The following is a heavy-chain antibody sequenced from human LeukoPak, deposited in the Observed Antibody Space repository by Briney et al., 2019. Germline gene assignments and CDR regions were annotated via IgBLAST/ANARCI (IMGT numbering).Heavy chain of an antibody. Sequence: SGTLSLTCTVSGASINSYYWSWIRQPPGKGLEWIGYIYYSGSTNYNPSLKSRVTISVDTSKNQFSLKLSSVTAADTAVYYCARGGPGRLNPFHIWGQGTMVTVSS. D-gene: IGHD1-26*01. CDR2: IYYSGST. CDR3: ARGGPGRLNPFHI. J-gene: IGHJ3*02. CDR1: GASINSYY. V-gene: IGHV4-59*01.